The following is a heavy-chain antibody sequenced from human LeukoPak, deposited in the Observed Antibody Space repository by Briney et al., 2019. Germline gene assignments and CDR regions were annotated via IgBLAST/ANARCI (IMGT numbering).Heavy chain of an antibody. CDR2: IYYSGST. V-gene: IGHV4-59*12. CDR3: ARESGGKYSSSSTDY. D-gene: IGHD6-6*01. J-gene: IGHJ4*02. CDR1: GGSITSYY. Sequence: SETLSLTCTVSGGSITSYYWSWIRQPPGKGLEWIGSIYYSGSTNYNPSLKSRVTISVDTSKNQFSLKLSSVTAADTAVYYCARESGGKYSSSSTDYWGQGTLVTVSS.